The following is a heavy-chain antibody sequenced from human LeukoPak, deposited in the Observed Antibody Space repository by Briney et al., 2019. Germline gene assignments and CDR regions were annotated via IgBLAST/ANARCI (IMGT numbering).Heavy chain of an antibody. CDR3: AREPYYYDSSGLAAFDI. V-gene: IGHV4-4*07. J-gene: IGHJ3*02. CDR1: GGSISSYY. D-gene: IGHD3-22*01. Sequence: KPSETLSLTCTVSGGSISSYYWSWIRQPAGKGLEWIGRIHTSGGTNYNPSLKSRVTMSVDTSKNQFSLKLSSVTAVDTAVYYCAREPYYYDSSGLAAFDIWGQGTMVTVSS. CDR2: IHTSGGT.